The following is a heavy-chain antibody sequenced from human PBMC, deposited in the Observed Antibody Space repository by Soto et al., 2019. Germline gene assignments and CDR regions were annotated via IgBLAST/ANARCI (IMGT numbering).Heavy chain of an antibody. D-gene: IGHD4-17*01. CDR1: GAPISSSNYY. V-gene: IGHV4-39*01. J-gene: IGHJ6*02. CDR3: ARHGNTVTTGYYYGMDV. Sequence: LSLTCTVSGAPISSSNYYWGWIRQPPGRGLEWIGTMYYSGRTYYNPSLKSRVTTSVDTSKNQFSLKLSAVTATDTAVYYCARHGNTVTTGYYYGMDVWGQGTTVTVSS. CDR2: MYYSGRT.